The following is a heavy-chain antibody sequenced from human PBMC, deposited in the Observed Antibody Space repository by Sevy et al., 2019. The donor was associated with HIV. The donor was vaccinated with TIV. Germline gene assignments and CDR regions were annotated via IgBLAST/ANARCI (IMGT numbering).Heavy chain of an antibody. D-gene: IGHD5-18*01. CDR2: ITWSRNSI. V-gene: IGHV3-9*01. CDR1: GFTFDDYA. J-gene: IGHJ4*02. Sequence: GGSLRLSCAASGFTFDDYAMHWVRQAPGKGLEWVSGITWSRNSIDYADSVKGRFTISRDNAKNFLYLQMNSLRAEDTALYYCARGTLRRGYSYGFYDYWGQGTLVTVSS. CDR3: ARGTLRRGYSYGFYDY.